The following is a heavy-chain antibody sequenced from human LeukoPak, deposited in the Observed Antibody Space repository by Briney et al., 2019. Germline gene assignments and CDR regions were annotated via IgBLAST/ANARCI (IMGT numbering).Heavy chain of an antibody. CDR1: GYTFTSYG. CDR3: ARRGIAARQPIGSEDY. J-gene: IGHJ4*02. D-gene: IGHD6-6*01. Sequence: ASVKVSCKASGYTFTSYGISWVRQAHGQGLEWMGWISAYNGNTNYAQKLQGRVTMTTDTSTSTAYMELRSLRSDDTAVYYCARRGIAARQPIGSEDYWGQGTLVTVSS. V-gene: IGHV1-18*01. CDR2: ISAYNGNT.